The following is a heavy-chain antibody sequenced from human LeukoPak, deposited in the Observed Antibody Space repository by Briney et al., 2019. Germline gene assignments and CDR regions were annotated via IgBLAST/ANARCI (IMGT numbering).Heavy chain of an antibody. J-gene: IGHJ4*02. CDR2: ISGSGGST. CDR3: AKASAMIVVVSKHFDY. CDR1: GFTFSSYA. D-gene: IGHD3-22*01. V-gene: IGHV3-23*01. Sequence: QAGGSLRLSCAASGFTFSSYAMSWVRRAPGKGLEWVSAISGSGGSTYYADSVKGRFTISRDNSKNTLYLQMNSLRAEDTAVYYCAKASAMIVVVSKHFDYWGQGTLVTVSS.